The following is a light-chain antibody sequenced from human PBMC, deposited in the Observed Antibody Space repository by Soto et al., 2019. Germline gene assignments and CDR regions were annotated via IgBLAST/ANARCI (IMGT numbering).Light chain of an antibody. V-gene: IGKV1-5*03. J-gene: IGKJ1*01. CDR1: QTISSW. CDR3: KHYNSYSEA. Sequence: DIQMTQSPSTLSASVGDRVTINCRASQTISSWLAWYQQKPGKAPKLLIYKSSTLKSGVPSRFSGSGSGTEFTLTISSLQTDDFATYYCKHYNSYSEAFGQGTKVDIK. CDR2: KSS.